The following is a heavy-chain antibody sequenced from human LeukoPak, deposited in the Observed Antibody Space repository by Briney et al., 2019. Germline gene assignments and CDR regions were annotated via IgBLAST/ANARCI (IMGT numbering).Heavy chain of an antibody. CDR1: GYSFSSYW. Sequence: GESLKISCKGSGYSFSSYWIGWVRQMPGKGLEWMGIIYPGDSDTRYSPSFQGQVTISDDKSISTAYLQWSSLKASDTAMYYCARRYYDYIWGSYRYRFDPWGQGTLVTVSS. CDR3: ARRYYDYIWGSYRYRFDP. D-gene: IGHD3-16*02. CDR2: IYPGDSDT. V-gene: IGHV5-51*01. J-gene: IGHJ5*02.